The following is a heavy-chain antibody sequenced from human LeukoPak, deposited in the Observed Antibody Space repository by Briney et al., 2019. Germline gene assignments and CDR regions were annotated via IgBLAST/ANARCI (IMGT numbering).Heavy chain of an antibody. CDR2: IYQTGST. J-gene: IGHJ4*02. V-gene: IGHV4-59*01. D-gene: IGHD2-21*02. CDR3: ARGGFYCGGDCYVDY. CDR1: TDSTNTYY. Sequence: SETLSLTCSVSTDSTNTYYWSWIRQSPGKGLEWIGHIYQTGSTDYNPSFRSRVTISIDMSKKEFSLKLTSVTVADTAVYYCARGGFYCGGDCYVDYWGQGTLVTVSS.